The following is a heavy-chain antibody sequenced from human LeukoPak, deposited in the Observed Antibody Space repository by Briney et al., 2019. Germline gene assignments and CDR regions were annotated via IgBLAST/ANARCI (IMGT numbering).Heavy chain of an antibody. Sequence: SETLSLTCTVSGGSISSSSYYWGWVRQPPGTGLEWIGSIYYSGSTYYNPSLKSRVTISVYTSKNQLCRKLRSVTAADTAVYYCASTFHSHYGMDVWGQGTTVTVSS. CDR2: IYYSGST. V-gene: IGHV4-39*01. J-gene: IGHJ6*02. CDR1: GGSISSSSYY. CDR3: ASTFHSHYGMDV.